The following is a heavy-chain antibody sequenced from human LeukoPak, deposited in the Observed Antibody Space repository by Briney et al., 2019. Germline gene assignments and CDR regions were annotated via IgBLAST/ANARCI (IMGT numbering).Heavy chain of an antibody. CDR1: GGSISSGGYY. D-gene: IGHD3-3*01. CDR2: IYYSGST. CDR3: ARLVRFLEWPMGDAFDI. V-gene: IGHV4-31*03. Sequence: PSETLSLTCTVSGGSISSGGYYWSWIRQHPGKGLEWIGYIYYSGSTYYNPSLKSRVTISVDTSKNQFSLKLSSMTAADTAVYYCARLVRFLEWPMGDAFDIWGQGTMVTVSS. J-gene: IGHJ3*02.